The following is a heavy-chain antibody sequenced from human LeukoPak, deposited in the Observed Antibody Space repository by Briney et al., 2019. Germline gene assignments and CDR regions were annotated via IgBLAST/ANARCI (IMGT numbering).Heavy chain of an antibody. CDR2: ISPYNGNT. CDR1: GYTFTSYG. J-gene: IGHJ4*02. Sequence: ASVKVSCKASGYTFTSYGISWVRQAPGQGLEWMGWISPYNGNTNYAQKLQGRVTMTTDTSTSTAYMELRSLRSDDTAVYYCARDSVPSAPVLHYYDSSGYYPVPFDYWGQGALVTVSS. D-gene: IGHD3-22*01. V-gene: IGHV1-18*01. CDR3: ARDSVPSAPVLHYYDSSGYYPVPFDY.